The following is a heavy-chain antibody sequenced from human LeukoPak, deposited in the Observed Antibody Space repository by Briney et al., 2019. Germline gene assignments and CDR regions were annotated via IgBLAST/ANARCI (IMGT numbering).Heavy chain of an antibody. CDR3: ARATAYDFWSGSLGIDY. CDR1: GGSISSYY. CDR2: IYYSGST. Sequence: SETLSLTCTVSGGSISSYYWSWIRQPPGKGLEWIGYIYYSGSTNYNPSLKSRVTISVDTSKNQFSLKLSSVTAADTAVYYCARATAYDFWSGSLGIDYWGQGTLVTVSS. D-gene: IGHD3-3*01. V-gene: IGHV4-59*01. J-gene: IGHJ4*02.